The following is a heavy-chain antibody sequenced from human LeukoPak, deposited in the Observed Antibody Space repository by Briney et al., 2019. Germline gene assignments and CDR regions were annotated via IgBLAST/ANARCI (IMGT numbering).Heavy chain of an antibody. CDR3: ARMPGYYDTSGYYYVFDY. Sequence: SGPTLVNPTETLTLTCTVSGFSLSNARMGVSWIRQPPGKALEWLAHIFSNDEKSYSTSLKSRLTISKDTSKSQVVLTMTNMDPVDTATYYCARMPGYYDTSGYYYVFDYWGQGTLVTVSS. D-gene: IGHD3-22*01. CDR2: IFSNDEK. CDR1: GFSLSNARMG. V-gene: IGHV2-26*01. J-gene: IGHJ4*02.